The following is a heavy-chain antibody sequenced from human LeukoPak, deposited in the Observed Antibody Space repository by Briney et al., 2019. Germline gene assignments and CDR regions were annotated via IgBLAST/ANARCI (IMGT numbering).Heavy chain of an antibody. V-gene: IGHV3-15*01. CDR1: GFTFSNTW. J-gene: IGHJ4*02. D-gene: IGHD1-1*01. Sequence: GGSLRLSCAASGFTFSNTWMNWVRQAPGKGLEWLGRIKSKTDGGTTDYPAPVKGRFTISRDDLRNTLYLQMNSLKAEDTAVYYCTTDPRNGYYFDYWGQGTLVTVSS. CDR2: IKSKTDGGTT. CDR3: TTDPRNGYYFDY.